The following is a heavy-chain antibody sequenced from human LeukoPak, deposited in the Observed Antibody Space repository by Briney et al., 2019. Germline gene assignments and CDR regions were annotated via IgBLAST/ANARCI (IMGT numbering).Heavy chain of an antibody. J-gene: IGHJ4*02. CDR2: ISGSGGST. CDR3: AKDRECSSSYYFDY. D-gene: IGHD6-6*01. CDR1: GFTLSSYA. V-gene: IGHV3-23*01. Sequence: PGGSLRLSCAASGFTLSSYAMSWVRQAPGKGLEGVSAISGSGGSTYYADSVKGRFTISRDNSKNTLYLQMNSLRAEDTAVYYCAKDRECSSSYYFDYWGQGTLVTVSS.